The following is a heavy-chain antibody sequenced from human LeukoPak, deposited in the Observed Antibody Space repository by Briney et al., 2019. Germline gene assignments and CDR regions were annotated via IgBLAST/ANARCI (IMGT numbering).Heavy chain of an antibody. V-gene: IGHV4-38-2*02. D-gene: IGHD1-26*01. J-gene: IGHJ4*02. CDR2: IYHSGST. Sequence: SETLSLTCTVSGSSISSAYFWGWIRQPPGKGLEWIGNIYHSGSTFYNPSLKSRVTISVDTSKNQFSLKLSSVTAADTAVYYCARVSHGGICTFDYWGQGSLVTVSS. CDR1: GSSISSAYF. CDR3: ARVSHGGICTFDY.